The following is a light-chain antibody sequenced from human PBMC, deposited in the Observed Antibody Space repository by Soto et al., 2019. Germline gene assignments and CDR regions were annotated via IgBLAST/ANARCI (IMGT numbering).Light chain of an antibody. CDR1: NSNIGDNT. CDR2: TNN. J-gene: IGLJ2*01. CDR3: ASWDDSLNGVV. V-gene: IGLV1-44*01. Sequence: VLTQPPSASGTPGQRVTISCSGSNSNIGDNTVNWFQQLPGTAPKLLISTNNQRPSGVPDRFSGSKSGTSASLAISGLQSEDEADYYCASWDDSLNGVVFGGGTQLTVL.